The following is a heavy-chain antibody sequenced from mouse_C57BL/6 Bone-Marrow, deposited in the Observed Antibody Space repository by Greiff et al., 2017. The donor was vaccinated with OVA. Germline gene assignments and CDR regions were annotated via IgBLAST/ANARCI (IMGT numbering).Heavy chain of an antibody. D-gene: IGHD2-3*01. Sequence: QVQLQQPGAELVRPGSSVKLSCKASGYTFTSYWMHWVKQRPIQGLEWIGNIDPSDSETHYNQKFKDKATLTVDKSSSTAYMQLSSLTSEDSAVYYCARRVYDGYYEFAYWGQGTLVTVSA. CDR2: IDPSDSET. CDR3: ARRVYDGYYEFAY. CDR1: GYTFTSYW. V-gene: IGHV1-52*01. J-gene: IGHJ3*01.